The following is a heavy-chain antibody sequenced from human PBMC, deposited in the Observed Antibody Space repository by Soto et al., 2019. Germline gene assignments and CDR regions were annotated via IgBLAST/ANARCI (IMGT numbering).Heavy chain of an antibody. Sequence: SETLSLTCTVSSGSISSTIYSWDWIRQPPGKGLEWIGSIFYSGSTYYNPSLKSRVTISVDTSKNQFSLKLSSVTAADTAVYYCARTRAVWFDPWGQGTLVTVSS. CDR3: ARTRAVWFDP. CDR2: IFYSGST. J-gene: IGHJ5*02. D-gene: IGHD6-19*01. V-gene: IGHV4-39*01. CDR1: SGSISSTIYS.